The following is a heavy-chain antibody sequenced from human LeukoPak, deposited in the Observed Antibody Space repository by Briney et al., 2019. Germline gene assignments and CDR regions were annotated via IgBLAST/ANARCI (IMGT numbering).Heavy chain of an antibody. CDR3: ARTRGTHISMAYLDS. D-gene: IGHD2/OR15-2a*01. Sequence: ASVKVSCKTSGYTFTGNFMHWVRQAPGQGPEWMGWINPNNGDTNYAQKFQGRVTMTRVTAITTAYMELSSLRADDTAVYYCARTRGTHISMAYLDSWGQGTLVTVSS. J-gene: IGHJ4*02. V-gene: IGHV1-2*02. CDR2: INPNNGDT. CDR1: GYTFTGNF.